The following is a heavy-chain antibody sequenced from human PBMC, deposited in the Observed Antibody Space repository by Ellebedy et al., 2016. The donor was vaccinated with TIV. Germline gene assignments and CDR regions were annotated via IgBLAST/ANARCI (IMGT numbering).Heavy chain of an antibody. J-gene: IGHJ4*02. CDR2: ISSSGSTI. CDR1: GFTFSDYY. D-gene: IGHD6-19*01. CDR3: AKGRGGGSDSSAPRYYFDS. Sequence: GESLKISCAASGFTFSDYYMSWIRQAPGKGLEWVSYISSSGSTIYYADSVKGRFTISRDNAKNSLYLQMNSLRAEDTAVYYWAKGRGGGSDSSAPRYYFDSWGLGTLVTVSS. V-gene: IGHV3-11*01.